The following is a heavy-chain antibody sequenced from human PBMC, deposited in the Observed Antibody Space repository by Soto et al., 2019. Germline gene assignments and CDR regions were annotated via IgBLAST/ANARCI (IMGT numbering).Heavy chain of an antibody. D-gene: IGHD3-3*01. CDR1: GYTFTSYY. CDR3: ARAREAIFGVVIGKRTFDY. J-gene: IGHJ4*02. Sequence: ASVKVSCKASGYTFTSYYMHWVRQAPGQGLEWMGIINPSGGSTSYAQKFQGRVTMTRDTSTSTVYMELSSLRSDDTAVYYCARAREAIFGVVIGKRTFDYWGQGTLVTVSS. CDR2: INPSGGST. V-gene: IGHV1-46*01.